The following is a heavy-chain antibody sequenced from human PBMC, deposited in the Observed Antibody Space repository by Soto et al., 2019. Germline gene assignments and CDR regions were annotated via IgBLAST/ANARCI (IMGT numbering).Heavy chain of an antibody. D-gene: IGHD5-12*01. V-gene: IGHV1-69*05. CDR3: TSSSDRLRPRGYYYYGMDV. J-gene: IGHJ6*02. Sequence: SSVKVSCKASGGNFSSYAISWVRQAPGQGLEWMGGVIPIFGTANYAQKFPGRFPLSRDDSKNTAYLQMNSLKTEDTAVYYCTSSSDRLRPRGYYYYGMDVWGQGTTVTVSS. CDR1: GGNFSSYA. CDR2: VIPIFGTA.